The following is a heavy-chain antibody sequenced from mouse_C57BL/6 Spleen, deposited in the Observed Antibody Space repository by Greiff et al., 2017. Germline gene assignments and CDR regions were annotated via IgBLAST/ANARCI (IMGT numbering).Heavy chain of an antibody. CDR2: IRSKSNNYAT. Sequence: EVQGVESGGGLVQPKGSLKLSCAASGFSFNTYAMNWVRQAPGKGLEWVARIRSKSNNYATYYADSVKDRFTISRDDSESMLYLQMNNLKTEDTAMYYCVRQGRESWYFDVWGTGTTVTVSS. V-gene: IGHV10-1*01. D-gene: IGHD1-3*01. CDR1: GFSFNTYA. CDR3: VRQGRESWYFDV. J-gene: IGHJ1*03.